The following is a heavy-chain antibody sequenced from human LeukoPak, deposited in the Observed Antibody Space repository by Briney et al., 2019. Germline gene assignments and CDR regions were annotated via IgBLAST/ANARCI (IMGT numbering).Heavy chain of an antibody. D-gene: IGHD6-13*01. CDR1: GASLSDYC. J-gene: IGHJ4*02. V-gene: IGHV4-59*12. Sequence: SETLPLTCTLSGASLSDYCWSWLRQAPGKGLEWIGYIYSSGSTNYNPSLNIRVTISVDTSKSHFTLKLTSVTAADTAVYYCARVGSSSWRYGYYFDYWGEGTLVTVSS. CDR3: ARVGSSSWRYGYYFDY. CDR2: IYSSGST.